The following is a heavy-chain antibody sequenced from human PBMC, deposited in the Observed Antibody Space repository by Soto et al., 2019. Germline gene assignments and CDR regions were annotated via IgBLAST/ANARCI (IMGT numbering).Heavy chain of an antibody. CDR2: ISGSGGST. Sequence: EVQLLESGGGLVQPGGSLRLSCAASGFTFSIYAMSWVRQAPGKGLEWVSAISGSGGSTYYADSVKGRLTISRDNSKNTQYLQMNSLRAEDTAVYSCEKESFWSGYSAAFDYWGQGTQVTVSS. V-gene: IGHV3-23*01. CDR3: EKESFWSGYSAAFDY. J-gene: IGHJ4*02. D-gene: IGHD3-3*01. CDR1: GFTFSIYA.